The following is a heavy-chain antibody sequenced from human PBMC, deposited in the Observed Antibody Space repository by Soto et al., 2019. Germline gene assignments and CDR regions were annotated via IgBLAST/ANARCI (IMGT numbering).Heavy chain of an antibody. Sequence: ESGPTLVNPTQTLTLTCTSSGSSLSTSGMRVNWIRQPPGKALEWLARIDWDDDKFYSTSLKTRLTISKDTSKNQVVLTMTNMDPVDTATYFCARMGNYYYFDYCGQGTLVTVSS. CDR1: GSSLSTSGMR. J-gene: IGHJ4*02. CDR2: IDWDDDK. CDR3: ARMGNYYYFDY. D-gene: IGHD1-7*01. V-gene: IGHV2-70*04.